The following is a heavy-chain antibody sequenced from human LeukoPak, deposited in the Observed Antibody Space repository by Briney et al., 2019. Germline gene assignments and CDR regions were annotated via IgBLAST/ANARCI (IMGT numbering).Heavy chain of an antibody. CDR2: LFSDGST. D-gene: IGHD1-14*01. Sequence: GGSLRLSCAASGFTVSSNYMNWVRQAPGKGLEWVSVLFSDGSTYYADSVKGRFTVSRDNSKNTLHLQMNSLRAEDTAMYYCTRDEADRPGIKVAIADYWGRGTLVTVSS. J-gene: IGHJ4*02. CDR1: GFTVSSNY. V-gene: IGHV3-66*01. CDR3: TRDEADRPGIKVAIADY.